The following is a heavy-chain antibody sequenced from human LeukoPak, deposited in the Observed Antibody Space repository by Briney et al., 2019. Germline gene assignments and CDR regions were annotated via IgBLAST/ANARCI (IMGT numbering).Heavy chain of an antibody. CDR1: GGSIGTYY. D-gene: IGHD3-16*02. Sequence: PSETLSLTCIVSGGSIGTYYWSWTRQSPEKGLECFGYINVTGSTRYNPYLQSRVTISVDTSRNQFFLKMSSVTAADTAVYYCARHIGGGIEDMDVWGTGTKVTVSS. CDR2: INVTGST. CDR3: ARHIGGGIEDMDV. V-gene: IGHV4-59*08. J-gene: IGHJ6*03.